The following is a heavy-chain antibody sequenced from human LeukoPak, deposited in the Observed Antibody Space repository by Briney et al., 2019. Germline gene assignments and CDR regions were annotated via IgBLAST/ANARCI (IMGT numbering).Heavy chain of an antibody. D-gene: IGHD2-15*01. Sequence: SQTLSLTCAVYGGSFSGYYWSWIRQPPGKGLEWIGEINHSGSTNYNPSLKSRVTISVDTSKNQFSLKLSSVTAADTAVYYCARSVEGYCSGGSCYSYYYYMDVWGKGTTVTVSS. CDR3: ARSVEGYCSGGSCYSYYYYMDV. V-gene: IGHV4-34*01. CDR1: GGSFSGYY. CDR2: INHSGST. J-gene: IGHJ6*03.